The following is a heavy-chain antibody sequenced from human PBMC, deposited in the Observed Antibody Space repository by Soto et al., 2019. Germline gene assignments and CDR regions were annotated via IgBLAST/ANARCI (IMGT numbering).Heavy chain of an antibody. V-gene: IGHV4-31*11. CDR2: IYYSGST. Sequence: PSETLSLTCAVYGGSFSGYYWSWIRQHPGKGLEWIGYIYYSGSTYYNPSLKSRVTISVDTSKNQFSLKLSSVTAADTAVYYCARITMVRGVPTPFDYWGQGTLVTVSS. CDR3: ARITMVRGVPTPFDY. D-gene: IGHD3-10*01. J-gene: IGHJ4*02. CDR1: GGSFSGYY.